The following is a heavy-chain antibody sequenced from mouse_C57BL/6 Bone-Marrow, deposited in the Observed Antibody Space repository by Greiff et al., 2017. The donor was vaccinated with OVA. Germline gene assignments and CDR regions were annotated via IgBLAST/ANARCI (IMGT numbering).Heavy chain of an antibody. Sequence: EVQRVESGGGLVKPGGSLKLSCAASGFAFSSYDMSWVRQTPEKRLEWVAYISSGGGSTYYPDTVKGRFTISRDNAKNTLYLQMSSLKSEDTAMYYCARLGNYAMDYWGQGTSVTVSS. CDR1: GFAFSSYD. CDR2: ISSGGGST. CDR3: ARLGNYAMDY. J-gene: IGHJ4*01. V-gene: IGHV5-12-1*01.